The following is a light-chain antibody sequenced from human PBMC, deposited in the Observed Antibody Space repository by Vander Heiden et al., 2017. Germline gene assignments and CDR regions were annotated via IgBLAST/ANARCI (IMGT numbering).Light chain of an antibody. Sequence: EMLLTQSPGTLSLSPGERATLSCRASQSVSDNQLAWYQQKPGQAPRLLMYGVSNSATGIPDRFSGSGSVTDFTLIISRLEPEDFAVYFCQHEGDSPYTFGQGTKIEIK. CDR2: GVS. J-gene: IGKJ2*01. CDR1: QSVSDNQ. CDR3: QHEGDSPYT. V-gene: IGKV3-20*01.